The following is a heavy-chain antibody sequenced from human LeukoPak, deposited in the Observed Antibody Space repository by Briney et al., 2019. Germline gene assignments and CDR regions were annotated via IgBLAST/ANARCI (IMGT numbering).Heavy chain of an antibody. Sequence: GGSLRLSCAAAGFTFSSYAMSWVRQAPGKGLEWVSSISGSGGSTYYADSVKGRFTISRDNSKNTLNLQMSSLRAEDTAVYYFAKQGALYGSGSYFDYWGQGTLVTVSS. J-gene: IGHJ4*02. CDR1: GFTFSSYA. V-gene: IGHV3-23*01. D-gene: IGHD3-10*01. CDR3: AKQGALYGSGSYFDY. CDR2: ISGSGGST.